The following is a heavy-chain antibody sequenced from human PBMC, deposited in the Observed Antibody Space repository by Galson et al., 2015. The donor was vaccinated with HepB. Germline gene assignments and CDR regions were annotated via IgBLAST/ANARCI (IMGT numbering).Heavy chain of an antibody. J-gene: IGHJ4*02. CDR2: IRYDGSNK. CDR3: AKDRRVGATTGEYFDY. D-gene: IGHD1-26*01. V-gene: IGHV3-30*02. CDR1: GFIFSSYG. Sequence: SLRLSCAASGFIFSSYGMHWVRQAPGKGLEWVAFIRYDGSNKYYADSVKGRFTISRDNSKNTLYLQMNSLRAEDTAVYYCAKDRRVGATTGEYFDYWGQGTLVTVSS.